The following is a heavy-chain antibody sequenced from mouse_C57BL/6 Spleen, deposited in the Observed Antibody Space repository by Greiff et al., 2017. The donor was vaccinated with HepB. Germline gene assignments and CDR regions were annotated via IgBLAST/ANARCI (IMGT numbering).Heavy chain of an antibody. J-gene: IGHJ1*03. V-gene: IGHV14-4*01. CDR3: TTGLESNYHYWYFDV. D-gene: IGHD2-5*01. Sequence: VQLQQSGAELVRPGASVKLSCTASGFNIKDDYMHWVKQRPEQGLEWIGWIDPENGDTEYASKFQGKATITADTSSNTAYLQLSSLTSEDTAVYYCTTGLESNYHYWYFDVWGTGTTVTVSS. CDR2: IDPENGDT. CDR1: GFNIKDDY.